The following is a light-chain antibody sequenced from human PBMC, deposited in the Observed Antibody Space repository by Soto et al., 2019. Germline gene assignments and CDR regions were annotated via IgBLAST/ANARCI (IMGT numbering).Light chain of an antibody. V-gene: IGKV3-20*01. CDR2: GAS. CDR3: QQYGSSPPLT. Sequence: EIVMTPSPATLSVSPGERATLSRRASQSISSNLAWYQQKPGQAPRLLIYGASSRATGIPDRFSGSGSGTDFTLTISRLEPEDFAVYYCQQYGSSPPLTFGGGTKVDIK. CDR1: QSISSN. J-gene: IGKJ4*01.